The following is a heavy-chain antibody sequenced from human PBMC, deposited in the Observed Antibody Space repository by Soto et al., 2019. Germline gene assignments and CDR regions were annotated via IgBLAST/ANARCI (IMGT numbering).Heavy chain of an antibody. D-gene: IGHD1-26*01. CDR2: IDPGDSST. CDR1: GYIFTTYW. V-gene: IGHV5-10-1*01. J-gene: IGHJ6*02. Sequence: PGESLKICCQCSGYIFTTYWISWVRPMPGKGLEWMGKIDPGDSSTNYSPSSRGHITISVDRSINTAHLQFSSLKAADTAVYYCARLEKWYYNYYGLDVWGQGTMVTVSS. CDR3: ARLEKWYYNYYGLDV.